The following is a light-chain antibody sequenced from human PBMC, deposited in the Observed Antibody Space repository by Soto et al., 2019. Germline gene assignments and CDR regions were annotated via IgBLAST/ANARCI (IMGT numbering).Light chain of an antibody. Sequence: VLTQSPGTLSLSPGERVTLSCRASQSVASSYLAWYQQKPGRAPRLLFYSASSRATGIPDRFSGSGSGTDLTLTISRLEPEDFAVYYCHHFGSLPETFGQGTKVDIK. CDR1: QSVASSY. CDR3: HHFGSLPET. V-gene: IGKV3-20*01. CDR2: SAS. J-gene: IGKJ1*01.